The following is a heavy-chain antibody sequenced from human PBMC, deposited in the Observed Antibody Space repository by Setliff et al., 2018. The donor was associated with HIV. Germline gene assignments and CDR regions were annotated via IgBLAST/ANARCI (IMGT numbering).Heavy chain of an antibody. CDR3: ATYADRESNRFDP. J-gene: IGHJ5*02. Sequence: PGGSLRLSCAASGFTFSSYGMHWVRQAPGKGLEWVAVIWYDGSNKYYADSVKGRFTISRDNSKNTLYLQMNSLRAEDTAVYYCATYADRESNRFDPWGQGILVTVSS. CDR2: IWYDGSNK. D-gene: IGHD3-10*01. CDR1: GFTFSSYG. V-gene: IGHV3-30*02.